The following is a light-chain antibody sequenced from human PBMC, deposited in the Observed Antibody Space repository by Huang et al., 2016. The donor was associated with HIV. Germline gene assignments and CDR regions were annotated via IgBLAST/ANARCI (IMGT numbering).Light chain of an antibody. CDR2: AAS. V-gene: IGKV1-27*01. CDR1: QGLSNY. CDR3: QKYNSAPLT. Sequence: DIQMTQSPSSLSASVGDSVTITCRASQGLSNYLSWYQQKPGKIPKLLIYAASTLQSGVPSRVSGSGSGTDVTLSISSLQPEDVATYYCQKYNSAPLTFGGGTKVEIK. J-gene: IGKJ4*01.